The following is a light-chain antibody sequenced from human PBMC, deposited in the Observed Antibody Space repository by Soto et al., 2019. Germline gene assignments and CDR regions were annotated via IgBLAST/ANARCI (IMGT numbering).Light chain of an antibody. CDR1: QSVSSD. CDR2: GAS. J-gene: IGKJ4*01. CDR3: QQYHNWPPLT. Sequence: EIVLTQSPATLSVSPGERATLSCMASQSVSSDLAWYQQKPGQAPRLLIYGASTRATGIPARFSGSGSGTEFTLTISSLQSEDFAVYYCQQYHNWPPLTFGGGTKVDIK. V-gene: IGKV3-15*01.